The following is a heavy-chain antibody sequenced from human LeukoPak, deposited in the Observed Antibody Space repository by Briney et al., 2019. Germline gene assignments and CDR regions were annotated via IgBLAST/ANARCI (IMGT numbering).Heavy chain of an antibody. D-gene: IGHD4-17*01. V-gene: IGHV1-18*01. CDR2: ISAYNGNT. J-gene: IGHJ5*02. CDR3: ARDGTEMGHGDPSWFDP. CDR1: GYTFTSYG. Sequence: ASVTVSCKASGYTFTSYGISWVRQAPGQGLEWMGWISAYNGNTNYAQKLQGRVTMTTDTSTSTAYMELRSLRSDDTAVYYCARDGTEMGHGDPSWFDPWGQGTLVTVSS.